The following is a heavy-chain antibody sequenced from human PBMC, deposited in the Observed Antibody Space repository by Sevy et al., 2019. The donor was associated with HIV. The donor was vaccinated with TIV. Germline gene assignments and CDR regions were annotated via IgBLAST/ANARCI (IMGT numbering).Heavy chain of an antibody. CDR2: ISYDGSEK. CDR1: VFTFSSYV. J-gene: IGHJ4*02. V-gene: IGHV3-30*04. D-gene: IGHD3-10*01. Sequence: GGSLRLSCAASVFTFSSYVMHWVRQAPGKGLEWVAVISYDGSEKYHADSVKGRFTISRDNSKNTLYLQMNSLRTEDTAVYYCARAQGVLLWFGEFPLWGQGTLVTVSS. CDR3: ARAQGVLLWFGEFPL.